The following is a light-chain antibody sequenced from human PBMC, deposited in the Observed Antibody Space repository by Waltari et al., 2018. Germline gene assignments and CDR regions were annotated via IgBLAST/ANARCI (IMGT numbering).Light chain of an antibody. CDR1: SGHSSYA. V-gene: IGLV4-69*01. CDR2: LNSDGSP. Sequence: QLVLTQSPSASASLGASVKLTCTLSSGHSSYAIAWHQQQPEKGPRYLMKLNSDGSPSKGDGIPDRVSGSSSGAERYLTISSLQSEDEADYYCQTWGTGIWVFGGGTKLTVL. J-gene: IGLJ3*02. CDR3: QTWGTGIWV.